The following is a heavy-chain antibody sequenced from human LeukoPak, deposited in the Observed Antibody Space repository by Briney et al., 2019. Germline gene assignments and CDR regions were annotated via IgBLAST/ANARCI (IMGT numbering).Heavy chain of an antibody. CDR1: GGSFSGYY. CDR2: INHSGST. J-gene: IGHJ4*02. D-gene: IGHD3-22*01. Sequence: SETLSLTCAVYGGSFSGYYWSWIRQPPGKGLEWIGEINHSGSTYYNPSLKSRVTISVDTSKNQFSLKLSSVTAADTAVYYCARQGITMIVVYWGQGTLVTVSS. V-gene: IGHV4-34*01. CDR3: ARQGITMIVVY.